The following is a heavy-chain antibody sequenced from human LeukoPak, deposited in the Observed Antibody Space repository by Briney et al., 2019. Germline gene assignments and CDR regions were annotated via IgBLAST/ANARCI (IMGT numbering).Heavy chain of an antibody. CDR1: GFTFSTFA. Sequence: PGGSLRLSCAASGFTFSTFAMIWVRQPPGKGLEWVSSIFPSGGEIHYADSVRGRFTISRDNSKSTLSLQMNSLRAEDTAAYYCARAVSSSWNYYYYMDVWGKGTTVTISS. CDR3: ARAVSSSWNYYYYMDV. D-gene: IGHD6-13*01. CDR2: IFPSGGEI. V-gene: IGHV3-23*01. J-gene: IGHJ6*03.